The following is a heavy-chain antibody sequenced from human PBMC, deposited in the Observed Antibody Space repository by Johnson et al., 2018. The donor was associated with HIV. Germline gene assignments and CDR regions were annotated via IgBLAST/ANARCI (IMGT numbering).Heavy chain of an antibody. CDR1: GFTFSSYW. J-gene: IGHJ3*02. CDR2: INSDGSST. V-gene: IGHV3-74*01. D-gene: IGHD4-23*01. CDR3: AREAQTHAFDI. Sequence: VQLVESGGGLVQPGGSLRLSCAASGFTFSSYWMHWVRQAPGKGLVWVSRINSDGSSTNYADSVKGRFTISRDNAKNSLYLQMNSLRAGDTAVYYCAREAQTHAFDIWGQGTMVTVSS.